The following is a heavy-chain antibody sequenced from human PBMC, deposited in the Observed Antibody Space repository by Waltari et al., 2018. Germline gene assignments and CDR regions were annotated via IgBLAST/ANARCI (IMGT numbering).Heavy chain of an antibody. CDR1: GDSISSVSYY. D-gene: IGHD6-6*01. CDR2: IYGSGNT. V-gene: IGHV4-61*09. J-gene: IGHJ4*02. CDR3: ASQYSSSSGELGY. Sequence: QVRMQESGPGLVKPSQTLSLTCSVSGDSISSVSYYWVWIRQPAGMGLEYIGYIYGSGNTNYNPSLKSRVTISADTSKNQFSLKLSSVTAADTAVYYCASQYSSSSGELGYWGQGTLVTVSS.